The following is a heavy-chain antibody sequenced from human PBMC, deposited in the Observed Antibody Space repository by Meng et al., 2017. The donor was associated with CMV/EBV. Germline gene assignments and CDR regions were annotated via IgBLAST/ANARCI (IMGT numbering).Heavy chain of an antibody. V-gene: IGHV3-48*04. J-gene: IGHJ4*02. CDR1: GFTFSSYS. D-gene: IGHD3-22*01. CDR3: ARDTDYYDSSGYPFDY. Sequence: LSLTCAASGFTFSSYSMNWVRQAPGKGLEWVSYISSSSSTIYYADSVKGRFTISRDNAKNSLYLQMNSLRAEDTAVYYCARDTDYYDSSGYPFDYWGQGTLVTVSS. CDR2: ISSSSSTI.